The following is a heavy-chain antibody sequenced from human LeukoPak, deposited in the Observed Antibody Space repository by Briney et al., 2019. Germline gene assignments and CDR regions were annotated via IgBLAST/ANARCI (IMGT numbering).Heavy chain of an antibody. CDR3: ARGYSSSWYEGYYFDY. J-gene: IGHJ4*02. CDR2: ISSSGSTI. CDR1: GFTFSSYE. V-gene: IGHV3-48*03. Sequence: GGSLRLSCAASGFTFSSYEMNWVRQAPGKGLEWVSYISSSGSTIYYADSVKGRFTISRDNAKNSLYLQMNSLRAEDTAVYYCARGYSSSWYEGYYFDYWGQGTLVTVSS. D-gene: IGHD6-13*01.